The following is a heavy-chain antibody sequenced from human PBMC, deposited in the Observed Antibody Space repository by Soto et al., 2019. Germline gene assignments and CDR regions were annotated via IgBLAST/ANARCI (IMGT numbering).Heavy chain of an antibody. D-gene: IGHD5-12*01. V-gene: IGHV4-59*01. CDR1: GGSISSYY. CDR3: ARGDSGYDGGGFDY. Sequence: PSETLSLTCTVSGGSISSYYWSWIRQPPGKGLEWIGYIYYSGSTDYNPSLKSRVTISVDTSKNQFSLKLSSVTAADTAVYYCARGDSGYDGGGFDYWGQGTLVTVSS. J-gene: IGHJ4*02. CDR2: IYYSGST.